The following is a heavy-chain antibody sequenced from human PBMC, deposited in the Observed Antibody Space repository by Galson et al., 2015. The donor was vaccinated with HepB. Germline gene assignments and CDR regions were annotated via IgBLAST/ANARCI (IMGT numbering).Heavy chain of an antibody. CDR1: GYKFTDYW. CDR3: AIFEGFPY. CDR2: IYPGDSET. Sequence: QSGAEVKKPGESLKISCQASGYKFTDYWIGWVRQMPGKGLEWVGIIYPGDSETGYSPSIQGQVTISADKSIATAYLQWSSLKASDTAMYYCAIFEGFPYWGQGSLVTVSS. J-gene: IGHJ4*02. D-gene: IGHD3-3*01. V-gene: IGHV5-51*01.